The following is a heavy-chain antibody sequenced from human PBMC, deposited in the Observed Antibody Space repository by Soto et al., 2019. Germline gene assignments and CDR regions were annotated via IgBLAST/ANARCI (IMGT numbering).Heavy chain of an antibody. Sequence: SETLSLTCAVYGGSFSGYYWSWIRQPPGKGLEWIGEINHSGSTNFNPSLKSRVTISVDTSKNQFSLKLSSVTAADTAVYYCARGSIDGSGSKRAWYYFDYWGQGTLVTVS. CDR2: INHSGST. V-gene: IGHV4-34*01. J-gene: IGHJ4*02. CDR3: ARGSIDGSGSKRAWYYFDY. CDR1: GGSFSGYY. D-gene: IGHD3-10*01.